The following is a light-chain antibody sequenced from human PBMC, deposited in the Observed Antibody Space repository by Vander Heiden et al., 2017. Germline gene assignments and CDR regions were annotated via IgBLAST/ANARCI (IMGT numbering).Light chain of an antibody. Sequence: QSVLTQPTSVSGRPGQRVTMSCTGSSSNIGAHHHVHWYRHVPGTAPNLLIYGNNNRPSGVPDRFSGSISGTSSSLAITGLQAEDEADYYCQSYDNNLSALYVFGTGTRVTVL. CDR3: QSYDNNLSALYV. CDR1: SSNIGAHHH. J-gene: IGLJ1*01. CDR2: GNN. V-gene: IGLV1-40*01.